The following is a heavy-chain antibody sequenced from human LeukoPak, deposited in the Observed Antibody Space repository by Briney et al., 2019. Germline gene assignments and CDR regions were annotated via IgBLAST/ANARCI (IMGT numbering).Heavy chain of an antibody. J-gene: IGHJ4*02. V-gene: IGHV4-30-4*01. Sequence: SQTLSLTCTVSGGSISSGDYYWSWIRQPPGKGLEWIGYIYYSGSTYYNPSLKSRVTISVDTSKNQFSLKLSSVTAADTAVYYCARGGYYYDSSGLGQIDYWGQGTLVTVSS. CDR1: GGSISSGDYY. D-gene: IGHD3-22*01. CDR2: IYYSGST. CDR3: ARGGYYYDSSGLGQIDY.